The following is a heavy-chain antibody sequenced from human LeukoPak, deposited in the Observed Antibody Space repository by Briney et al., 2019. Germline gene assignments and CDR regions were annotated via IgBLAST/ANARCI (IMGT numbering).Heavy chain of an antibody. J-gene: IGHJ4*02. Sequence: AAVKVSCKASGYTFTTYAMNWVRQAPGQGLEWMGWISAYNGNTNYAQKLQGRVTMTTDTSTSTAYMELRSLRSDDTAVYYCARRDSSGWNYFDYWGQGTLVTVSS. D-gene: IGHD6-19*01. CDR2: ISAYNGNT. CDR3: ARRDSSGWNYFDY. V-gene: IGHV1-18*01. CDR1: GYTFTTYA.